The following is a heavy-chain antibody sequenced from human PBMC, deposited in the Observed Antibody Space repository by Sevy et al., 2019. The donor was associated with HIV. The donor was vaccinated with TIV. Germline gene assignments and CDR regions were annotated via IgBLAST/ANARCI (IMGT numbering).Heavy chain of an antibody. V-gene: IGHV3-30*04. D-gene: IGHD3-16*01. CDR3: ARDRGSYGNYFDY. CDR2: ISYDGSNK. CDR1: GFTFSSYA. Sequence: GVSLRLSCAASGFTFSSYAMHLVRQAPGKGLEWVAVISYDGSNKYYADSVKGRFTISRDNSKNTLYLQMNSLRAEDTAVYYCARDRGSYGNYFDYWGQGTLVTVSS. J-gene: IGHJ4*02.